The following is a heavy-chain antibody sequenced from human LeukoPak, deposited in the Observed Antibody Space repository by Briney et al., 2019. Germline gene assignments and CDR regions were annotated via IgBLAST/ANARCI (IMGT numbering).Heavy chain of an antibody. CDR3: AKTYDSGSYDFDY. D-gene: IGHD5-12*01. CDR1: GFSFSSYW. V-gene: IGHV3-74*03. J-gene: IGHJ4*02. Sequence: GGSLRLSCAASGFSFSSYWMHWVRQAPGEGLVWISVINSDGSSTLYADSVKGRFTISRDNSKNTLYLQMNSLRAEDTAVYYCAKTYDSGSYDFDYWGQGTLVTVSS. CDR2: INSDGSST.